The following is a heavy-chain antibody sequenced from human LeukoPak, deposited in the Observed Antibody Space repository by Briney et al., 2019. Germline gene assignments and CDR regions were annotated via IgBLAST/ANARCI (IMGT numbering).Heavy chain of an antibody. Sequence: GGSLRLSCAASGFTFSSYWMHWVRQAPGKGLEWVAVISYDGSNKYYADSVKGRFTISRDNSKNTLYLQMNSLRAEDTAVYYCARAAGWLDPWGQGSLVIVSS. D-gene: IGHD6-13*01. CDR2: ISYDGSNK. V-gene: IGHV3-30*03. CDR1: GFTFSSYW. CDR3: ARAAGWLDP. J-gene: IGHJ5*02.